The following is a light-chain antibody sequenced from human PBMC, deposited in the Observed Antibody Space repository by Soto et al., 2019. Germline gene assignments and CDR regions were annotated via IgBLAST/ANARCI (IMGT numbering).Light chain of an antibody. CDR1: QGIRND. J-gene: IGKJ1*01. CDR3: LQDYNYPLT. Sequence: AIQMTQSPSSLYASVGDRVTITCRASQGIRNDLGRYQQKTGKAPKLLIYAASSLLSRVPSRFSGSGSGTDFTLTISSLQPEDFATYYCLQDYNYPLTFGQGTKVEIK. CDR2: AAS. V-gene: IGKV1-6*01.